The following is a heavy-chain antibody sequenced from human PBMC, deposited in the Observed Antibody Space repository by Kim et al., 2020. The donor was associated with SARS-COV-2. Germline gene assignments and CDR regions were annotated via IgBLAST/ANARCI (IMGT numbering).Heavy chain of an antibody. D-gene: IGHD3-10*01. Sequence: SETLSLTCAVYGGSFSGYYWSWIRQPPGKGLEWIGEINHSGSTNYNPSLKSRVTISVDTSKNQFSLKLSSVTAADTAVYYCARGGITMVRGASNWFDPWG. CDR3: ARGGITMVRGASNWFDP. J-gene: IGHJ5*02. V-gene: IGHV4-34*01. CDR2: INHSGST. CDR1: GGSFSGYY.